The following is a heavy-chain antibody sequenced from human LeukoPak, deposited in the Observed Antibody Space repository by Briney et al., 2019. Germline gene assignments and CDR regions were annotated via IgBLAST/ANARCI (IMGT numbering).Heavy chain of an antibody. Sequence: QTGGSLRLSCAASGFTFSSYAMSWVRQAPGKGLEWVSAISGSGGSTYYADSVKGRFTISRDNSKNTLYLQMNSLRAEDTAVYYCAKDGGERLTTRRGAFDYWGQGTLVTVSS. CDR3: AKDGGERLTTRRGAFDY. D-gene: IGHD5-24*01. CDR1: GFTFSSYA. CDR2: ISGSGGST. V-gene: IGHV3-23*01. J-gene: IGHJ4*02.